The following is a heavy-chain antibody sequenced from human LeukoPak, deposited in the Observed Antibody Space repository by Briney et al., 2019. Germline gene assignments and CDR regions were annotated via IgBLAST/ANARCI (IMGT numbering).Heavy chain of an antibody. V-gene: IGHV4-39*01. Sequence: SETLSLTCTVSGGSISSSSYYWGWIRQPPGKGQEWIGSIYYSGSTYYNPSLKSRVTISVDTSKNQFSLKLSSVTAADTAVYYCARQLGYCSGGSCYSGGGFDYWGQGTLVTVSS. J-gene: IGHJ4*02. CDR3: ARQLGYCSGGSCYSGGGFDY. D-gene: IGHD2-15*01. CDR1: GGSISSSSYY. CDR2: IYYSGST.